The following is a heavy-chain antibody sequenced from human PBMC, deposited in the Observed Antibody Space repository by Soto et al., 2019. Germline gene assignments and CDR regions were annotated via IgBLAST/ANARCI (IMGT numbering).Heavy chain of an antibody. CDR3: ARGRRTTVTSKSVEYYFDY. CDR2: MNPNSGNT. CDR1: GYTFTSYD. Sequence: ASVKVSRKASGYTFTSYDINWVRQATGQGLEWMGWMNPNSGNTGYAQKFQGRVPMTRNTSISTAYMELSSLRSEDTAVYYCARGRRTTVTSKSVEYYFDYWDQGTLVTVSS. D-gene: IGHD4-4*01. J-gene: IGHJ4*02. V-gene: IGHV1-8*01.